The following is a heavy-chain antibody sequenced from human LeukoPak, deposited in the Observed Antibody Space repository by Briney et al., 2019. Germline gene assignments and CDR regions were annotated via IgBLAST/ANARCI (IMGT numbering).Heavy chain of an antibody. Sequence: ASVKVSCKASGGTFSSYAISWVRQAPGQGLEWMGGIIPIFGTANYAQKFQGRVTITADESTSTAYMELSSLRSEDTAVYYCARGRAYSGSYLRWDAFDIWGQGTMVTVSS. D-gene: IGHD1-26*01. V-gene: IGHV1-69*13. CDR2: IIPIFGTA. J-gene: IGHJ3*02. CDR3: ARGRAYSGSYLRWDAFDI. CDR1: GGTFSSYA.